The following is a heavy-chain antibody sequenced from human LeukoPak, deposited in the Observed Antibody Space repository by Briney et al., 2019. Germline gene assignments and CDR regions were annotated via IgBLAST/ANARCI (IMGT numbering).Heavy chain of an antibody. CDR1: GGSISSGGYY. D-gene: IGHD3-16*02. Sequence: SETLSLTCTVSGGSISSGGYYWSWIRQPPGKGLEWIGYIYYSGSTYYNPSLKSRVTISVDTSKNQFSLKLSSVTAADTAVYYCARVIPYYFDYWGQGTLVTVSS. CDR2: IYYSGST. J-gene: IGHJ4*02. V-gene: IGHV4-30-4*08. CDR3: ARVIPYYFDY.